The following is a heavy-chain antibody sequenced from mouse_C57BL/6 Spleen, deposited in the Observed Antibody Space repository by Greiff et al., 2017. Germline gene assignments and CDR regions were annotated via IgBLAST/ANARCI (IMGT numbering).Heavy chain of an antibody. V-gene: IGHV1-74*01. CDR3: ARSAYYGSSYGGTWFAY. Sequence: QVQLQQPGAELVKPGASVKVSCKASGYTFTSYWMHWVKQRPGQGLEWIGRIHRSDSYTNYNQKFKGKATLTVDNSSSTAYMQLSSLTSEDSAVYSWARSAYYGSSYGGTWFAYWGQGTLVTVSA. D-gene: IGHD1-1*01. J-gene: IGHJ3*01. CDR2: IHRSDSYT. CDR1: GYTFTSYW.